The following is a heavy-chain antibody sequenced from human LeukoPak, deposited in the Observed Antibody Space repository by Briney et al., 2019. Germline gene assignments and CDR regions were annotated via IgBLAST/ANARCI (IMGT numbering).Heavy chain of an antibody. D-gene: IGHD6-6*01. CDR3: ARRRYSSSSYYRYNWFDP. CDR1: GYRFTNYW. J-gene: IGHJ5*02. CDR2: IYPGDSDT. V-gene: IGHV5-51*01. Sequence: GESLKISCKGSGYRFTNYWIGWVRQMPGKGLEWMGIIYPGDSDTRYSPSFQGQVTISADKSISTAYLQWSSLKASDTAMYYCARRRYSSSSYYRYNWFDPWGQGTLVTVSS.